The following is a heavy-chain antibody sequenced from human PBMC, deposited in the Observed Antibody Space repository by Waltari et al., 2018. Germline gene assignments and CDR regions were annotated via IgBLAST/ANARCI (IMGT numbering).Heavy chain of an antibody. CDR1: GFPFSNNW. Sequence: EVQLVESGGGLVQPGGSLRLSCAASGFPFSNNWMTWVRQAPGKGLEWGANINQDGSEKYSVESVKGRFTISRDNAKNSLYLQLNSLRADDTAVYYCTRGGDDSSWYWRNWGQGTLVTVSS. J-gene: IGHJ4*02. CDR2: INQDGSEK. V-gene: IGHV3-7*01. D-gene: IGHD6-13*01. CDR3: TRGGDDSSWYWRN.